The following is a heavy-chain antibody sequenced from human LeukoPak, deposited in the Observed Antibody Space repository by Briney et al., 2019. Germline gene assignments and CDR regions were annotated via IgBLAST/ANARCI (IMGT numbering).Heavy chain of an antibody. V-gene: IGHV3-23*01. D-gene: IGHD5-18*01. Sequence: GGSLRLSCAASGFTFSSYAMSWVRQAPGNGLEWVSAISGSGGSTYYADSVKCRFTISRDNSKNTLYLQMNSLRAEDTAVYYCAKRGGYVDTAMADGYYWGQGTLVTVSS. J-gene: IGHJ4*02. CDR3: AKRGGYVDTAMADGYY. CDR2: ISGSGGST. CDR1: GFTFSSYA.